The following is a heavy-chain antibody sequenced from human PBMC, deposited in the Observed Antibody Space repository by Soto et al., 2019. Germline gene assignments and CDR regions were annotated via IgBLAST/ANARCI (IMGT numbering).Heavy chain of an antibody. CDR3: ASRDTYGDYAYAYDI. CDR2: IYHSGST. J-gene: IGHJ3*02. Sequence: QVHLQESGPGLVKPSGTLSLTCAVSGGYIISSKWWNWVRQPPVKGLEWSGDIYHSGSTDYNPSRQRRVTTSVDKSTHQLSRRMNSMTAAVTTMYYCASRDTYGDYAYAYDIWGHGTMVTVSS. D-gene: IGHD5-18*01. V-gene: IGHV4-4*02. CDR1: GGYIISSKW.